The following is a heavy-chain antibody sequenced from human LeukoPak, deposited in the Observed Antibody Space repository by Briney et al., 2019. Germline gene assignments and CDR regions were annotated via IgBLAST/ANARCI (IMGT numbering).Heavy chain of an antibody. CDR3: ARGDGDAFDI. V-gene: IGHV4-59*12. CDR1: GGSISSYY. Sequence: SETLSLTCTVSGGSISSYYWSWIRQPPGKGLEWIGYVHYSGSTNYNPSLKSRVTISVDTSKNQFSLKLSSVTTADTAVYYCARGDGDAFDIWGQGTMVTVSS. CDR2: VHYSGST. D-gene: IGHD2-21*01. J-gene: IGHJ3*02.